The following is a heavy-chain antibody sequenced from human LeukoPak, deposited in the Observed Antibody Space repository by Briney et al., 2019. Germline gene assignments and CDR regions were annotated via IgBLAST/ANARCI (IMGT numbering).Heavy chain of an antibody. CDR2: ISGSGGST. D-gene: IGHD3-22*01. CDR3: AKGGSYYYASSGYLPFDY. V-gene: IGHV3-23*01. CDR1: GFTFSSYA. Sequence: PGGSLRLSCAASGFTFSSYAMSWVRQAPGKGLEWVSAISGSGGSTYYAVSVKGRFTISRDNSKNTLYLQMNSLRAEDTAVYYCAKGGSYYYASSGYLPFDYWGQGTLVTVSS. J-gene: IGHJ4*02.